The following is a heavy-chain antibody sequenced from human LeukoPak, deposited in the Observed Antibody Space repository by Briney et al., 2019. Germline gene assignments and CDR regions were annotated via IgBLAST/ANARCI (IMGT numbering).Heavy chain of an antibody. D-gene: IGHD3-10*01. V-gene: IGHV3-30*03. CDR2: ISYDGSNK. J-gene: IGHJ4*02. CDR3: ARDGDTAIRGVNFDY. CDR1: GFTFSSYG. Sequence: GGSLRLSCAASGFTFSSYGMHCVRQAPGKGLEWVAVISYDGSNKYYADSVKGRFTISRDNSKNTLYLQMNSMRAEDTAVYYCARDGDTAIRGVNFDYWGQGTLVTVSS.